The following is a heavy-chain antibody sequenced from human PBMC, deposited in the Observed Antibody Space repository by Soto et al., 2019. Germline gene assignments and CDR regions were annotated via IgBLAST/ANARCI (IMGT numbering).Heavy chain of an antibody. D-gene: IGHD3-16*01. J-gene: IGHJ2*01. CDR3: AKVAGGLGYFDL. CDR2: ISASGGNI. CDR1: GFIFSDDA. V-gene: IGHV3-23*01. Sequence: EVQLLESGGGLARPGGSLRLSCVASGFIFSDDAMTWIRQAPGKGLEWVATISASGGNIEYTDSLKGRFTISRDNSKKTVYLQINGLKADDTAVHYCAKVAGGLGYFDLWGRGTLVTVSS.